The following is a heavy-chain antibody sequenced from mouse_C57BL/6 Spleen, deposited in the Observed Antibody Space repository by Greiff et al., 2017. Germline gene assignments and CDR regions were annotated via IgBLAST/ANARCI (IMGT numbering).Heavy chain of an antibody. CDR2: IYIGNGYT. J-gene: IGHJ3*01. D-gene: IGHD1-1*01. V-gene: IGHV1-58*01. CDR3: ARPGAQTNYYGSSPFAY. Sequence: VQLKQSGAELVRPGSSVKMSCKTSGYTFTSYGINWVKQRPGQGLEWIGYIYIGNGYTEYNEKFKGKATLTSDTSSSTAYMQLSSLTSEDSAIYFCARPGAQTNYYGSSPFAYWGQGTLVTVSA. CDR1: GYTFTSYG.